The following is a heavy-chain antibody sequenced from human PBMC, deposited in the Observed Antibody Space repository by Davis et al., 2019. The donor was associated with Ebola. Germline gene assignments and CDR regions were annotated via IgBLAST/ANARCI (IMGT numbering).Heavy chain of an antibody. CDR2: ISGDDGST. CDR1: GFTFDDYA. CDR3: AKDTGFRYITIFGVADYGMDV. D-gene: IGHD3-3*01. Sequence: PGGSLRLSCAASGFTFDDYAMHWVRQAPGKGLEWVSLISGDDGSTYYADSVKGRFTISRDNSKNSLYLQMNSLRTEDTALYYCAKDTGFRYITIFGVADYGMDVWGQGTTVTVSS. J-gene: IGHJ6*02. V-gene: IGHV3-43*02.